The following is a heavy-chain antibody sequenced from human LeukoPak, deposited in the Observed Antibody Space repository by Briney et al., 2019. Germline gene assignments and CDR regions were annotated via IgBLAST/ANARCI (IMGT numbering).Heavy chain of an antibody. D-gene: IGHD6-13*01. V-gene: IGHV4-59*12. CDR1: GGSISSYY. CDR3: ARVNSSSWYYFDY. CDR2: IYYSGST. Sequence: PSETLSLTCTVSGGSISSYYWSWIRQPPGKGLEWIGYIYYSGSTNYNPSLKSRVTISVHTSKNQFSLKLSSVTAADTAVYYCARVNSSSWYYFDYWGQGTLVTVSS. J-gene: IGHJ4*02.